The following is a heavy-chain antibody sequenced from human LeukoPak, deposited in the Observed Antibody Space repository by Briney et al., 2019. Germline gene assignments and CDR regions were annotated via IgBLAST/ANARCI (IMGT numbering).Heavy chain of an antibody. CDR3: ASASRGSHYYYGVDV. J-gene: IGHJ6*02. CDR2: IYPGDSDT. Sequence: KLGESLKISCKGSGYTFTSYWIGWVRQLPGKGLEWMGIIYPGDSDTRYSPSFQSQVTISADKSISTAYLQWSSLKASDTAMYYRASASRGSHYYYGVDVWGQGTTVTVSS. CDR1: GYTFTSYW. D-gene: IGHD2-15*01. V-gene: IGHV5-51*01.